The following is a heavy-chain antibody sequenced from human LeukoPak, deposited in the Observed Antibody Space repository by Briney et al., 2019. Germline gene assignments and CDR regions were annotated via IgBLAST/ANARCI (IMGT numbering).Heavy chain of an antibody. CDR1: GFTFSSYS. V-gene: IGHV3-48*01. J-gene: IGHJ4*02. CDR3: ARDQDETGY. D-gene: IGHD2-15*01. Sequence: GSLRLSCAASGFTFSSYSMNWVRQAPGKGLEWVSYISSSSSTIYYADSVKGRFTISRDNAKNSLYLQMNSLRAEDTAVYYCARDQDETGYWGQGTLVTVSS. CDR2: ISSSSSTI.